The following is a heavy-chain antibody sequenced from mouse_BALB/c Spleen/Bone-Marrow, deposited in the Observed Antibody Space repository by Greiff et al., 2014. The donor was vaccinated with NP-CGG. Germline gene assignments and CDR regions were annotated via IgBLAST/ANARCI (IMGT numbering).Heavy chain of an antibody. CDR1: GFTFSNYT. V-gene: IGHV5-12-2*01. J-gene: IGHJ3*01. Sequence: EVKLVESGGGLVQPGGSLKLSCAASGFTFSNYTMSWIRQTPERRLEWVAYTSNGGGTTYYPDTVKGRFTISRDNAKNTLYLQMSSLKSEDTAMYYCARRYDYGYGPFAYWGQGTLVTVSA. CDR3: ARRYDYGYGPFAY. CDR2: TSNGGGTT. D-gene: IGHD1-2*01.